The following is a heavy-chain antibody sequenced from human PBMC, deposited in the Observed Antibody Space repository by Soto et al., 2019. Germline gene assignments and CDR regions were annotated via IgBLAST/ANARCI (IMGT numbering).Heavy chain of an antibody. CDR1: GFTFSSYG. D-gene: IGHD5-18*01. CDR3: ARVSDTAYGMDV. Sequence: QVQLVESGGGVVQPGRSLRLSCAASGFTFSSYGMHWVRQAPGKGLEWVAVIWYDGSNKYYADSVKGRFTISRDNSKYTLYLQMNSLRAEDTAVYYCARVSDTAYGMDVWGQGTTVTVSS. J-gene: IGHJ6*02. V-gene: IGHV3-33*01. CDR2: IWYDGSNK.